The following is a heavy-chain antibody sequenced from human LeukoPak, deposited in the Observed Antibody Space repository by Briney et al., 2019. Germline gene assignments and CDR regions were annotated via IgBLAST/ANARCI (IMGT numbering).Heavy chain of an antibody. Sequence: GASVKVSCKASGGTFSSYAISWVRQAPGKGLEWMGGFDPEDGETIYAQKFQGRVTMTEDTSTDTAYMELSSLRFEDTAVYYCAAVIVVVPAASGYFQHWGQGTLVTVSS. J-gene: IGHJ1*01. CDR2: FDPEDGET. CDR3: AAVIVVVPAASGYFQH. CDR1: GGTFSSYA. V-gene: IGHV1-24*01. D-gene: IGHD2-2*01.